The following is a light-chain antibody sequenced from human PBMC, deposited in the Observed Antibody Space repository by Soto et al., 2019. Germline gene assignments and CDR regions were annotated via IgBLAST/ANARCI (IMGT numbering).Light chain of an antibody. J-gene: IGLJ1*01. Sequence: QSALAQPASVSESPGQSIPISCTGTRSYVGGSNFVSWYQQHPGKPPKLIIYDVANRPSGVSNRFSGSKSGSTASLIISRLQTEDEADYYCVSYTSSTTYVFGTGTRVTIL. CDR2: DVA. CDR3: VSYTSSTTYV. CDR1: RSYVGGSNF. V-gene: IGLV2-14*03.